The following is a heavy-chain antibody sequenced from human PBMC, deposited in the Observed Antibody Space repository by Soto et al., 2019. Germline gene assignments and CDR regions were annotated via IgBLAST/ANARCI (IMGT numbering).Heavy chain of an antibody. J-gene: IGHJ4*02. CDR1: GFTFTSYA. CDR3: VKALGGPNTASDY. D-gene: IGHD3-16*01. Sequence: PGGSLRLACAASGFTFTSYAMIWVRQAPGKGLEWVSTSGSGSVGSTYYADSVKGRFTISRDNSKNTLYLQMKSLRAEDTAVYYCVKALGGPNTASDYWGQGTVVTVSS. V-gene: IGHV3-23*01. CDR2: SGSGSVGST.